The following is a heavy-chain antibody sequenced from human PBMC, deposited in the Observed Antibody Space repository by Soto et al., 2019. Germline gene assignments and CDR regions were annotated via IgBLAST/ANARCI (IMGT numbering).Heavy chain of an antibody. D-gene: IGHD3-10*01. CDR3: ARERALWFGESYYFYGMDV. CDR1: GYTFTSYG. V-gene: IGHV1-18*01. J-gene: IGHJ6*02. Sequence: QVQLVQSGAEVKKPGASVKVSCKASGYTFTSYGISWVRQAPGQGLEWMGWISAYNGNTNYAQKLQGRVTMTTDTSTSTAYMELRSVRSDDTAVYYCARERALWFGESYYFYGMDVWGQGTTVTVSS. CDR2: ISAYNGNT.